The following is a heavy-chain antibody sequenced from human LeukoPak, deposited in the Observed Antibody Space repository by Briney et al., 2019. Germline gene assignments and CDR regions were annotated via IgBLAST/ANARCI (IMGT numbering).Heavy chain of an antibody. CDR1: GYTLTELS. Sequence: ASVKVSCKVSGYTLTELSMHWVRQAPGKRLEWMGGFDPEDGETIYAQKFQGRVTMTEDTSTDTAYMELSSLRSEDTAVYYCATEGLRFLEWPPRYWGQGTLVTVSS. V-gene: IGHV1-24*01. D-gene: IGHD3-3*01. CDR2: FDPEDGET. CDR3: ATEGLRFLEWPPRY. J-gene: IGHJ4*02.